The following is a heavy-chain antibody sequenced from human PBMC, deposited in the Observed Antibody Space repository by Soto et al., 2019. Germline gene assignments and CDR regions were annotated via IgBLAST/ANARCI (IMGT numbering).Heavy chain of an antibody. CDR2: IYYSGST. CDR1: GGSISSGGYY. CDR3: SSILTPGIAAAGKKNWFDP. D-gene: IGHD6-13*01. J-gene: IGHJ5*02. V-gene: IGHV4-31*03. Sequence: SETLSLTCTVSGGSISSGGYYWSWIRQHPGKGLEWIGYIYYSGSTYYNPSLKSRVTISVDTSKNQFSLKLSSVTAADTAVYYCSSILTPGIAAAGKKNWFDPWGQGTLVTVSS.